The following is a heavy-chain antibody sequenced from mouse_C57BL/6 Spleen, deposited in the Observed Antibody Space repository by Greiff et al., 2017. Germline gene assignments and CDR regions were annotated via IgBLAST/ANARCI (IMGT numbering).Heavy chain of an antibody. D-gene: IGHD2-14*01. CDR2: IYPGDGDT. CDR3: ARGGRYWFAY. CDR1: GYAFSSYW. Sequence: VQLQEPGAELVKPGASVKISCKASGYAFSSYWMNWVKQRPGTGLEWIGQIYPGDGDTNYNGKFKGKATLTADKSSSTAYMQLSSLTSEDSAVYFCARGGRYWFAYGGQGTLVTVSA. J-gene: IGHJ3*01. V-gene: IGHV1-80*01.